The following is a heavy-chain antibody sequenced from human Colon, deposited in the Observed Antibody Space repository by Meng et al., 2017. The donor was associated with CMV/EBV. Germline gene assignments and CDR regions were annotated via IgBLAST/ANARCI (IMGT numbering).Heavy chain of an antibody. CDR1: GFTFSDYG. CDR2: ISSRSTYI. Sequence: GGSLRLSYEASGFTFSDYGMNWVRQAPGKGPEWVSSISSRSTYIKSGDSVKGRFTISRDNGKKSVFLQMNSLRVEDTAIYYCARDFQVGDWDDPYYFDSWGQGTLVTVSS. D-gene: IGHD2-21*01. CDR3: ARDFQVGDWDDPYYFDS. J-gene: IGHJ4*02. V-gene: IGHV3-21*01.